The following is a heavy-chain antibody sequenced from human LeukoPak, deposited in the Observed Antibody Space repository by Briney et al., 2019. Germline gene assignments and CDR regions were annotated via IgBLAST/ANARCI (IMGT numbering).Heavy chain of an antibody. V-gene: IGHV3-7*01. CDR1: GFTFSSYW. CDR2: IKQDGSEK. CDR3: ASQNDYGGNCFFEY. D-gene: IGHD4-23*01. J-gene: IGHJ4*02. Sequence: GGSLRLSRAASGFTFSSYWMSWVRQAPGKGLEWVANIKQDGSEKYYVDSVKGRFTISRDNAKGSLYLQMNSLRAEDTAVYYCASQNDYGGNCFFEYWGQGTLVTVSS.